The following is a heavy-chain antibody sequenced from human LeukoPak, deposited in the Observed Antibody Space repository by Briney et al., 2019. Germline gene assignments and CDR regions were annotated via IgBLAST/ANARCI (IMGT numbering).Heavy chain of an antibody. J-gene: IGHJ1*01. CDR3: AKDPMVRGVIKEYFQH. CDR2: TSGSGGST. D-gene: IGHD3-10*01. CDR1: GFTFSSYA. V-gene: IGHV3-23*01. Sequence: GGSLRLSCAASGFTFSSYAMSWVRQAPGKGLEWVSATSGSGGSTYYADSVKGRFTISRDNSKNTLYLQMNSLRAEDTAVYYCAKDPMVRGVIKEYFQHWGQGTLVTVSS.